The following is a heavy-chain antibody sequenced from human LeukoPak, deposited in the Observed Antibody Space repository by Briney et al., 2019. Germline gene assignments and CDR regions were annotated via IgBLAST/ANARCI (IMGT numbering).Heavy chain of an antibody. J-gene: IGHJ3*02. D-gene: IGHD3-3*01. Sequence: GESLKISCKGSGYSFTSYWIGWVRQMPGKGLEWMGIIYPGDSDTRYSPSFQGQVTISADKSISTAYLQWSSLKASDTAVYYCARRAKYYDFWSDQMGTFDIWGQGTMVTVSS. V-gene: IGHV5-51*01. CDR2: IYPGDSDT. CDR3: ARRAKYYDFWSDQMGTFDI. CDR1: GYSFTSYW.